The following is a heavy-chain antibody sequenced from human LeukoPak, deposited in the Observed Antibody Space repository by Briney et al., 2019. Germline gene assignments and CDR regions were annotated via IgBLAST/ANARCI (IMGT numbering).Heavy chain of an antibody. CDR3: ASNRFDY. V-gene: IGHV3-48*01. D-gene: IGHD3-16*02. J-gene: IGHJ4*02. CDR2: ISSSSNII. CDR1: GFTFSSSG. Sequence: PGRSLRLSCAASGFTFSSSGMHWVRQAPGKGLEWVFYISSSSNIIYYADSVKGRFTISRDNAKNSLYLQMNSLRAEDTAVYYCASNRFDYWGQGTLVTVSS.